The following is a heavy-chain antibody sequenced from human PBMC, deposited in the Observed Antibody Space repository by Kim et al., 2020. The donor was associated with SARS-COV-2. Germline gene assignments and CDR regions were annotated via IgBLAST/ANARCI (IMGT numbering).Heavy chain of an antibody. CDR2: INPSGGST. CDR1: GYTFTRYY. CDR3: ARGGQSASYYYDSSGSRTYYFDY. V-gene: IGHV1-46*01. D-gene: IGHD3-22*01. Sequence: ASVKVSCKASGYTFTRYYVHWVRQAPGQGLEWMGIINPSGGSTTYAQKFQGRVTMTRDTSTSTVYMELSSLRSEDTAVYYCARGGQSASYYYDSSGSRTYYFDYWGQGTLVTVSS. J-gene: IGHJ4*02.